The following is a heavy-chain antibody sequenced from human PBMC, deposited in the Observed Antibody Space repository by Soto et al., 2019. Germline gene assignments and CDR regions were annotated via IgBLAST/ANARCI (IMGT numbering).Heavy chain of an antibody. Sequence: PSETVSLTXTVSGGSTSSDNYWSWIRQPPGKGLEWIGHIYYNGNTDYNPSLKSRLAISIDTSKNQFSLKLSSVTGADTAVYFCAREGGESSDGLYYFDSWGQGSLVTVS. CDR2: IYYNGNT. CDR1: GGSTSSDNY. V-gene: IGHV4-30-4*01. D-gene: IGHD3-16*01. CDR3: AREGGESSDGLYYFDS. J-gene: IGHJ4*02.